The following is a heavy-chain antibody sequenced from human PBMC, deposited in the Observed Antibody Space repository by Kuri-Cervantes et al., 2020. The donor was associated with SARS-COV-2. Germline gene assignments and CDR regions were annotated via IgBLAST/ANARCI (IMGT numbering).Heavy chain of an antibody. CDR2: ISYDGSNK. J-gene: IGHJ4*02. V-gene: IGHV3-30-3*01. Sequence: GESLKISCAASGFTFSSYAMHWARQAPGKGLEWVAVISYDGSNKYYADSVKGRFTISRDNSKNTLYLQMNSPRAEDTAVYYCARDGNEETALGYWGQGTLVTVSS. CDR3: ARDGNEETALGY. CDR1: GFTFSSYA. D-gene: IGHD1-14*01.